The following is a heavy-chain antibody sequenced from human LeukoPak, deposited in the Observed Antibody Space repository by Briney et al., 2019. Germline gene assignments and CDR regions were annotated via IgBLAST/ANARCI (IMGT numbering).Heavy chain of an antibody. CDR2: MSPNSGNT. CDR3: ARAGTYYYYYMDV. D-gene: IGHD6-13*01. V-gene: IGHV1-8*01. J-gene: IGHJ6*03. Sequence: ASVKVSCKASGYTFSEFSMHWVRQAPGQGLEWMGWMSPNSGNTGYAQKFQGRVTMTRDTSISTAYMELSSLRSEDTAVYYCARAGTYYYYYMDVWGKGTTVTISS. CDR1: GYTFSEFS.